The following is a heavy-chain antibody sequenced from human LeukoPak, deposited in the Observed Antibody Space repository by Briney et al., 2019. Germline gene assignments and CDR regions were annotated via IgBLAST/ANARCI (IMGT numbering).Heavy chain of an antibody. CDR3: ARDRDDSSGYYRETLFDY. D-gene: IGHD3-22*01. V-gene: IGHV1-2*02. J-gene: IGHJ4*02. CDR1: GYTFTGYY. CDR2: INPNSGGT. Sequence: ASVKVSCKASGYTFTGYYMHWVRQAPGQGLEWMGWINPNSGGTNYAQNFQGRVTMTRDTSISTAYMELSSLRSDDTAVYYCARDRDDSSGYYRETLFDYWGQGTLVTVSS.